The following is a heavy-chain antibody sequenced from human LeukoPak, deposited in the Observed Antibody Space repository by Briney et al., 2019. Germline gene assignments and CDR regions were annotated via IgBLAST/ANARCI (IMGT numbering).Heavy chain of an antibody. D-gene: IGHD2-15*01. CDR3: YSTLVVVAATAAFDI. V-gene: IGHV3-23*01. J-gene: IGHJ3*02. Sequence: GGSLRLSCAASGFTFSSYPMSWVRLAPGKGLEWVSAISGSGGSTYYADSVKGRFTISRDNSKNTLYLQMNSLRAEDTAVYYCYSTLVVVAATAAFDIWGQGTMVTVSS. CDR1: GFTFSSYP. CDR2: ISGSGGST.